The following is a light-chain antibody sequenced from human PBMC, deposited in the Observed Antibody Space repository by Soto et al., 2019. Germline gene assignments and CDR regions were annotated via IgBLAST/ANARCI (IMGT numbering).Light chain of an antibody. J-gene: IGKJ3*01. Sequence: EIVLTQSPGTLSLSPGERATLSCRASQSLSSSYLAWYQQKPGQAPRLLIYGASSRATGIPDRFSGSGSGTAFTLTISRLAPEDFAVYYCQQYGSSLFTCGPGTKVDIK. V-gene: IGKV3-20*01. CDR2: GAS. CDR3: QQYGSSLFT. CDR1: QSLSSSY.